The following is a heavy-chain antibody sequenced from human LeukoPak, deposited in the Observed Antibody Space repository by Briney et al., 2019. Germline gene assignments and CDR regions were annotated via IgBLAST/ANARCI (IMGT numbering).Heavy chain of an antibody. CDR2: INPSGGST. D-gene: IGHD3-9*01. Sequence: ASVKVSCKASGYTFTSYYMHWVRQAPGQGLEWMGIINPSGGSTSYAQKFQGRVTMTRDTSTSTVYMELSSLRSGDTAVYYCARGTGDILTGYSLAEYFQHWGQGTLVTVSS. CDR3: ARGTGDILTGYSLAEYFQH. CDR1: GYTFTSYY. J-gene: IGHJ1*01. V-gene: IGHV1-46*01.